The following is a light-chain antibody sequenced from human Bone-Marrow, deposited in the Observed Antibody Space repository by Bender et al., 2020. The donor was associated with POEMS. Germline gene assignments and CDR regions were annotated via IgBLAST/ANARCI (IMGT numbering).Light chain of an antibody. Sequence: QSVLTQPPSASGTPGQSVTISCSGSSSNIGSNYVSWYQHLPGTAPRLVVYSNYQRPSGVPARFSGSKSGTSASLAISDIQSEDEGDYYCSSWDDSLSGWVFGGGTKLTVL. CDR1: SSNIGSNY. V-gene: IGLV1-47*02. CDR2: SNY. CDR3: SSWDDSLSGWV. J-gene: IGLJ3*02.